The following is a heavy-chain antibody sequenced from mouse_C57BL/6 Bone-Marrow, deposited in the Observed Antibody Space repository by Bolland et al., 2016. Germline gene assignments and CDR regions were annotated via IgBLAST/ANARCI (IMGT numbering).Heavy chain of an antibody. CDR2: GDGNT. V-gene: IGHV1-82*01. CDR3: ASYGSSYFDY. D-gene: IGHD1-1*01. J-gene: IGHJ2*01. Sequence: GDGNTNYNGKFKGKATLTADKSSSTAYMQLSSLTSEDSAVYFCASYGSSYFDYWGQGTT.